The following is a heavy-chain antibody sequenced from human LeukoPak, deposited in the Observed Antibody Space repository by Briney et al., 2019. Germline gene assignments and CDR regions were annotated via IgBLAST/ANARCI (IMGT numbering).Heavy chain of an antibody. CDR2: IRYDGTNK. J-gene: IGHJ4*02. D-gene: IGHD2-2*01. V-gene: IGHV3-30*02. CDR3: AKKHHLLHFDY. CDR1: GFIFKTFG. Sequence: PGESLTLSCAASGFIFKTFGMHWVRQAPGKGLEWVAFIRYDGTNKDYADSVKGRFTISRDNSKNTLYLQMSSLRAEDTAVYYCAKKHHLLHFDYWGQGTLVTVSS.